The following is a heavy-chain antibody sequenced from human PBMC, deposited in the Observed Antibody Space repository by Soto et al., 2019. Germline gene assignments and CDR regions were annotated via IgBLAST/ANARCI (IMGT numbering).Heavy chain of an antibody. V-gene: IGHV1-18*01. Sequence: QVQLVQSGAEVKKPGASVKVSCKASGYTFTSYGISWVRQAPGQGLEWMGWISAYNGNTNYAQKLQGRVTMTTDTPTTTADLQLTRLRSDDTAAYYCVRFGPLAHWGQGTLVTASP. J-gene: IGHJ4*02. CDR1: GYTFTSYG. CDR2: ISAYNGNT. D-gene: IGHD3-10*01. CDR3: VRFGPLAH.